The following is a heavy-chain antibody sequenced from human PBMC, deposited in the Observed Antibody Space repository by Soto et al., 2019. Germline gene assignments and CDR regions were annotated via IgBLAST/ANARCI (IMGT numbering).Heavy chain of an antibody. V-gene: IGHV4-39*01. CDR2: IYYSGST. CDR1: GGSISSSSYY. CDR3: ARKDISGWYTD. J-gene: IGHJ4*02. D-gene: IGHD6-19*01. Sequence: QLQLQESGPGLVKPSETLSLTCTVSGGSISSSSYYWGWIRQPPGKGLEWIGSIYYSGSTYYNPSRKSRVTISVDTSKNQFSLKLSSVTAADTAVYYCARKDISGWYTDWGQGTLVTVSS.